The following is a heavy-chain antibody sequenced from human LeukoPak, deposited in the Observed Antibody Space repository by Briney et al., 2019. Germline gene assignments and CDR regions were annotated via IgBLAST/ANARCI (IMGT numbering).Heavy chain of an antibody. CDR2: ISYDGSNK. Sequence: GSLKLSFAASGITFSNHSMDWVRPAPSKGLEWVAVISYDGSNKYYADSVKGRFTISRDNSKNTLYLQMNSLRAEDTAVYYCAKDGAHHAFDYWGQGTLVAVSS. J-gene: IGHJ4*02. CDR1: GITFSNHS. V-gene: IGHV3-30*18. D-gene: IGHD4/OR15-4a*01. CDR3: AKDGAHHAFDY.